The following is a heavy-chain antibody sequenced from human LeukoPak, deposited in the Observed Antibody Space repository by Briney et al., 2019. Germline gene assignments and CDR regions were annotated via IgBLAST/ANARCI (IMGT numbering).Heavy chain of an antibody. D-gene: IGHD5-18*01. CDR3: ALLDTAMVPIAEYFHH. CDR2: IIPFFGTA. Sequence: ASLKVSCKASGGTFSSSSISWVRQAPGQGLEWMGGIIPFFGTANFAQKFQGRVTITADESTSTAYMELSSLRSEDTAVYYCALLDTAMVPIAEYFHHWGQGTLVTVSS. J-gene: IGHJ1*01. CDR1: GGTFSSSS. V-gene: IGHV1-69*13.